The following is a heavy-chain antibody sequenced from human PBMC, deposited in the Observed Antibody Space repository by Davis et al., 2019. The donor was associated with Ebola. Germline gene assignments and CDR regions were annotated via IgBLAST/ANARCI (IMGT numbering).Heavy chain of an antibody. CDR1: GLILSGSS. CDR3: ATRIAVATI. Sequence: GESLKISCAASGLILSGSSLHWVRQAPGKGLEWVANIKQDGSEKYYVDSVKGRFTISRDNAKNSLYLQMNSLSAEDTALYFCATRIAVATIWGQGTLVTVSS. V-gene: IGHV3-7*01. J-gene: IGHJ4*02. D-gene: IGHD6-13*01. CDR2: IKQDGSEK.